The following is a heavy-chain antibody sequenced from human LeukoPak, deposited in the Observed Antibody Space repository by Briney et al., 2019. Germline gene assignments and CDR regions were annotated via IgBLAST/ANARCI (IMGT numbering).Heavy chain of an antibody. Sequence: GGSLRLSCAASGFTFSSYAMSWVRQAPGKGLEWVSAISGSGGSTYYADSVKGRFTISRDNSKNTMYLQMNSLRAEDTAVYYCAKPIAVAGTVDYWGQGTLVTVSS. D-gene: IGHD6-19*01. V-gene: IGHV3-23*01. CDR2: ISGSGGST. J-gene: IGHJ4*02. CDR3: AKPIAVAGTVDY. CDR1: GFTFSSYA.